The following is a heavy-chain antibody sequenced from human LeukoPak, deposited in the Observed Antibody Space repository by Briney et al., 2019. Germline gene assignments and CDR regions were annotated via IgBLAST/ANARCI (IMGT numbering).Heavy chain of an antibody. Sequence: PSETLSLTCAVCGGSFSGYYWSWIRQPPGKGLEWIGEVNHSGSTNYNPSLKSRVTISVDTSKNQFSLKLSSVTAADTAVYYCARVLSSTTLVYYYYYMDVWGKGTTVTVSS. D-gene: IGHD2-2*01. J-gene: IGHJ6*03. V-gene: IGHV4-34*01. CDR1: GGSFSGYY. CDR3: ARVLSSTTLVYYYYYMDV. CDR2: VNHSGST.